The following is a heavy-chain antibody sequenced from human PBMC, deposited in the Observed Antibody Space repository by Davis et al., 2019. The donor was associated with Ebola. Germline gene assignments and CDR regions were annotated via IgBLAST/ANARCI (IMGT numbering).Heavy chain of an antibody. CDR2: IYYSVST. CDR3: ARDHFGDYGWFDP. D-gene: IGHD4-17*01. Sequence: SETLSLTCIASGSSINSYYWGWIRQPPGKGLEWIGYIYYSVSTNYNPPLKSRVTISVDTSKNQFFLKLRSVTAADTAVYYCARDHFGDYGWFDPWGQGTLVTVSS. V-gene: IGHV4-59*01. J-gene: IGHJ5*02. CDR1: GSSINSYY.